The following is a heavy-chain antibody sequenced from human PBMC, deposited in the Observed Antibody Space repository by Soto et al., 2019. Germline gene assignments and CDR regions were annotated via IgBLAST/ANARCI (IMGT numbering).Heavy chain of an antibody. V-gene: IGHV4-30-4*01. CDR1: GGSISSGDYY. J-gene: IGHJ4*02. Sequence: QVQLQESGPGLVKPSQTLSLTCTVSGGSISSGDYYWSWIRQPPGKGLEWIGYIYYSGSTYYNPSLKSRVTISVDTSKNQFSLKLSSVTAADTAVYYCARVEGDYGGGQYYFDYWGQGTLVTVSS. D-gene: IGHD4-17*01. CDR2: IYYSGST. CDR3: ARVEGDYGGGQYYFDY.